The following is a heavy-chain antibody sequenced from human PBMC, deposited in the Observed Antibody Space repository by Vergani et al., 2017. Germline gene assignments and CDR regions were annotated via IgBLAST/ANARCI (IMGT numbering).Heavy chain of an antibody. Sequence: QVQLVPSGAEVKKPGASVKVSCKASGYTFTSYDINWVRQATGQGLEWMGWMNPNSGNTGYAQKFQGRVTMTRNTSISTAYMELSSLRSEDTAVYYCARLVYDFWSGYTGWYAFDIWGQGTMVTVSS. D-gene: IGHD3-3*01. J-gene: IGHJ3*02. CDR3: ARLVYDFWSGYTGWYAFDI. CDR2: MNPNSGNT. CDR1: GYTFTSYD. V-gene: IGHV1-8*01.